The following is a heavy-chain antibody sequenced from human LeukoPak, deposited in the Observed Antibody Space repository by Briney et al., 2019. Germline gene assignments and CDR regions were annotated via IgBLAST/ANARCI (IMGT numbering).Heavy chain of an antibody. CDR1: GGSISSYY. CDR2: IYYSGST. V-gene: IGHV4-59*01. Sequence: SETLSLTCTVSGGSISSYYWSWIRQPPGKGLGWIGYIYYSGSTNYNPSLKSRVTISVDTSKNQFSLKLSSVTAADTAVYYCARGMRGYSSSWLDYWGQGTLVTVSS. J-gene: IGHJ4*02. D-gene: IGHD6-13*01. CDR3: ARGMRGYSSSWLDY.